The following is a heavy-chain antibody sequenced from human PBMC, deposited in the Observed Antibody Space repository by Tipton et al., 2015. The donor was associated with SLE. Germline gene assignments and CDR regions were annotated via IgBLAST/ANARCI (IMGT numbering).Heavy chain of an antibody. Sequence: TLSLTCTVSGGSISSYYWGWIRQPPGKGLEWIGSIYYSGSTYYNPSLKSRVTISLDTSTNQFSLKLNSVTAADTAVYYCARCSSGWYNIFYYYMDVWGKGTTVTVSS. CDR1: GGSISSYY. CDR3: ARCSSGWYNIFYYYMDV. V-gene: IGHV4-39*07. D-gene: IGHD6-19*01. J-gene: IGHJ6*03. CDR2: IYYSGST.